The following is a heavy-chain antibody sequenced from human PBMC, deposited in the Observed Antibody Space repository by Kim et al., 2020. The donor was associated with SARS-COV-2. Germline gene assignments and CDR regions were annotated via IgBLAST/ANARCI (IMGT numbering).Heavy chain of an antibody. CDR3: AREGANLAAPGAFDY. CDR1: GFTFSNYW. D-gene: IGHD6-13*01. CDR2: IKQDGSEK. Sequence: GGSLRLSCGASGFTFSNYWISWVRQAPGKGLEWVANIKQDGSEKYYVDSVKGRFTISRDNAENSLYLQMNSLRAEDTAVYYCAREGANLAAPGAFDYWG. J-gene: IGHJ4*01. V-gene: IGHV3-7*01.